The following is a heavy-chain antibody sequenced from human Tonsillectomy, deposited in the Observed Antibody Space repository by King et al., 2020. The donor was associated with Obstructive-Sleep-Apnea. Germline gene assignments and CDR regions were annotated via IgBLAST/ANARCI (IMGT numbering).Heavy chain of an antibody. D-gene: IGHD3-3*01. V-gene: IGHV4-4*02. CDR3: ARDVYYDFWRGYSLYYYGMDV. CDR2: IYHSGST. Sequence: VQLQESGPGLVKPSGTLSLTCAVSGGSISSSNWWSWVRQPPGKGLEWIGEIYHSGSTNYNPSLKSRVTISVDKSKNQFSLKLSSVTAADTAVYYCARDVYYDFWRGYSLYYYGMDVWGQGTTVTVSS. CDR1: GGSISSSNW. J-gene: IGHJ6*02.